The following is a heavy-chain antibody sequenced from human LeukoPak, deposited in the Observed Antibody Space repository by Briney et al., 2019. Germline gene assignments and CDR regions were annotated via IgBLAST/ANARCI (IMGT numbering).Heavy chain of an antibody. CDR3: GHSQSGGCPGIDY. CDR1: GFSLSTSGVG. D-gene: IGHD6-19*01. V-gene: IGHV2-5*01. CDR2: IYSNDDK. J-gene: IGHJ4*02. Sequence: SGPRLVKPTQTLTLTCTFSGFSLSTSGVGVGWIRQPPGKALEGLTIIYSNDDKRYSPSLKSRITVTKDSSKNQVALTKTNMGPLDTATYYCGHSQSGGCPGIDYWGQGTLVTVSS.